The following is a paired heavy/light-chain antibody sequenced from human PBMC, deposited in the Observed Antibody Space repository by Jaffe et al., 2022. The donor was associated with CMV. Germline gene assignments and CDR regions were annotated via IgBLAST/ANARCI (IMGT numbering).Heavy chain of an antibody. Sequence: QVHLVQSGAEVKKPGASVKVSCKVSGYTLNELSVHWVRQAPGKGLEWMGGFDYEHGETIYAQKFQGRVTMTEDTSTDTAYMELSSLKSEDTAVYYCATVLVTVAATLPGFWGQGTPVTVSS. CDR2: FDYEHGET. CDR1: GYTLNELS. CDR3: ATVLVTVAATLPGF. J-gene: IGHJ4*02. V-gene: IGHV1-24*01. D-gene: IGHD2-15*01.
Light chain of an antibody. CDR1: QSISRW. Sequence: DIQMTQSPSTLSASVGDRVSITCRASQSISRWLAWYQQKPGKAPKVLIYKASDLKSGVPSRFSGSGSGTEFTLTISSLQPDDFATYYCQQYDSKYWTFGQGTKVEV. V-gene: IGKV1-5*03. J-gene: IGKJ1*01. CDR2: KAS. CDR3: QQYDSKYWT.